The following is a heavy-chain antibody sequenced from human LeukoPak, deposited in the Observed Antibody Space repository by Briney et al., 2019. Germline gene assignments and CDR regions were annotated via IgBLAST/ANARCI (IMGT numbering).Heavy chain of an antibody. CDR3: ARSTAMVTIDY. CDR2: VNPNSGGT. Sequence: GASVKVSCKASGYTFTGYYTHWVRQAPGQGLEWMGWVNPNSGGTNYAQKFQGRVTMTRDTSISTAYMDLSRLRSDDTAVYYCARSTAMVTIDYWGQGTLVTVSS. CDR1: GYTFTGYY. V-gene: IGHV1-2*02. J-gene: IGHJ4*02. D-gene: IGHD5-18*01.